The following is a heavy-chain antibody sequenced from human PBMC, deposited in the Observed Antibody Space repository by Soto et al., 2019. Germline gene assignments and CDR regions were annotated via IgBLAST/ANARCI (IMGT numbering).Heavy chain of an antibody. V-gene: IGHV3-30-3*01. Sequence: QVQLVESGGGVVQPGRSLRLSCAPSGFTFSNYAMHWVRQAPGKGLEWVAVISYVGSNKYYADSVKGRFTISRDNSKNTLYLQMNSLIAEDTAVDYCARDKRDLRFLEWSYYFDYWGQGTLVTVSS. D-gene: IGHD3-3*01. CDR3: ARDKRDLRFLEWSYYFDY. J-gene: IGHJ4*02. CDR2: ISYVGSNK. CDR1: GFTFSNYA.